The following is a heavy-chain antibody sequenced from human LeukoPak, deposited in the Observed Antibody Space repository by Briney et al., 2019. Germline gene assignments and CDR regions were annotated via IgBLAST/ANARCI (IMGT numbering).Heavy chain of an antibody. CDR3: ARSHTIFGEVGMDV. Sequence: ASVKVSCKASGYTFTGYYMHWVRQAPGQGLEWMGWINPNSGGTNYAQKFQGRVTMTRDTSISTAYMELSRLRSDDTAVYYCARSHTIFGEVGMDVWGKGTTVTVSS. D-gene: IGHD3-3*01. J-gene: IGHJ6*04. CDR1: GYTFTGYY. V-gene: IGHV1-2*02. CDR2: INPNSGGT.